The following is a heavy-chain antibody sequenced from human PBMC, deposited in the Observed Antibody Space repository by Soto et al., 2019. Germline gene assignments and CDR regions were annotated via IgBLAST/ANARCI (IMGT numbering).Heavy chain of an antibody. CDR3: ARQGDYYDSSGYYPSFGMAV. CDR1: GGSISSSSYY. D-gene: IGHD3-22*01. J-gene: IGHJ6*02. CDR2: IYYSGST. Sequence: SETLSLTCAVSGGSISSSSYYWGWIRQPPGKGLEWIGSIYYSGSTYYNPSLKSRVTISVDTSKNQFSLKLSSVTAADTAVYYCARQGDYYDSSGYYPSFGMAVWGQGTTVTVSS. V-gene: IGHV4-39*01.